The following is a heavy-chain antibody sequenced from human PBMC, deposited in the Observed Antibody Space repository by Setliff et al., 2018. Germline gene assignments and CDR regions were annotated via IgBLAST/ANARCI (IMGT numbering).Heavy chain of an antibody. Sequence: GESLKISCKASGYIFTNYWIGWVRQMPGKGLEWMGVIYPGDSDTRYSPSFQGRVTISADKSINTAYLQWSSLKASDTAIYYCTRHEDRNKCTSSSCYRENDAFDVWGQGAMVTVS. J-gene: IGHJ3*01. CDR2: IYPGDSDT. V-gene: IGHV5-51*01. CDR1: GYIFTNYW. CDR3: TRHEDRNKCTSSSCYRENDAFDV. D-gene: IGHD2-2*01.